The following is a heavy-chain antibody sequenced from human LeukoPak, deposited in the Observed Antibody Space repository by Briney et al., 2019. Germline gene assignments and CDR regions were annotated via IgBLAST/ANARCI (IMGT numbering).Heavy chain of an antibody. V-gene: IGHV3-48*01. CDR2: ISSSSSTI. D-gene: IGHD2-2*01. CDR1: GFTFSSYS. CDR3: AKDLQLGDIVVVPGFPMDV. Sequence: GGSLRLSCAASGFTFSSYSMNWVRQAPGKGLEWVSYISSSSSTIYYADSVKGRFTISRDNSKNTLYLQMNSLRAEDTAVYYCAKDLQLGDIVVVPGFPMDVWGKGTTVTVSS. J-gene: IGHJ6*04.